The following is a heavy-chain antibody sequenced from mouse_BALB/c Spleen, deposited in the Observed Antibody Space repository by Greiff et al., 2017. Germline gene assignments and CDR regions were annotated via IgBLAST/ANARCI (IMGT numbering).Heavy chain of an antibody. CDR3: ARGNGNYANYYAMDY. V-gene: IGHV1-9*01. Sequence: QVQLQQSGAELMKPGASVKISCKATGYTFSSYWIEWVKQRPGHGLEWIGEILPGSGSTNYNEKFKGKATFTADTSSNTAYMQLSSLTSEDSAVYYCARGNGNYANYYAMDYWGQGTSVTVSS. CDR2: ILPGSGST. D-gene: IGHD2-1*01. J-gene: IGHJ4*01. CDR1: GYTFSSYW.